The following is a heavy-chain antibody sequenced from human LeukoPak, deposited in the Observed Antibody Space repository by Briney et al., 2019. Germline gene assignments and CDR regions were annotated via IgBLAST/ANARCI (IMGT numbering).Heavy chain of an antibody. Sequence: SGGSLRLSCVASGFTFTKCAMSWIRQAPGKGLEWVAIITATGDTAYYADSVKGRFTISRDNSRNTVYMQMDSLRAEDTAIYYRAGDRNSDWYSPLDYWGQGSQVTVSP. CDR1: GFTFTKCA. D-gene: IGHD6-19*01. CDR3: AGDRNSDWYSPLDY. CDR2: ITATGDTA. V-gene: IGHV3-23*01. J-gene: IGHJ4*02.